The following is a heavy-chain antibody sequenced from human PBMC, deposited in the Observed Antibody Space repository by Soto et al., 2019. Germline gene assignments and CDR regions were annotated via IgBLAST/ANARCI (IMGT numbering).Heavy chain of an antibody. J-gene: IGHJ3*02. Sequence: QLQLVQSGAEVKKPGASVKVSCKASGYTFTRHYIHWVRQAPGQGLEWMGIINSSGGHTYYAQKCQGRVALIRDTSTSTVYMELSSLRSEDTAVYDCARDLLAAGSEALEIWGQGTMVTVSS. CDR2: INSSGGHT. V-gene: IGHV1-46*01. CDR1: GYTFTRHY. CDR3: ARDLLAAGSEALEI. D-gene: IGHD6-13*01.